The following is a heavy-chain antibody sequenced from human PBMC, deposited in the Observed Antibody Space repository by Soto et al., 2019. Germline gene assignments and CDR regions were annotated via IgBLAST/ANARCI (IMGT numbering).Heavy chain of an antibody. V-gene: IGHV3-23*01. CDR2: ISGSGGST. CDR3: AKVDGVLLWFGELL. CDR1: GFTFSSYA. D-gene: IGHD3-10*01. J-gene: IGHJ4*02. Sequence: GGSLRLSCAASGFTFSSYAMSWVRQAPGKGLEWVSAISGSGGSTYYADSVKGRFTISRDNSKNTLYLQMNSLRAEDTAVYYCAKVDGVLLWFGELLWGQGTLVTVSS.